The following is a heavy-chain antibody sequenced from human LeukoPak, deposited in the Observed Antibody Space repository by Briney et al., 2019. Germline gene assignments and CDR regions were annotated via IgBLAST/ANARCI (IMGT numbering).Heavy chain of an antibody. V-gene: IGHV3-9*01. CDR3: AKARTRTKSGYRYGGPREDAFDI. D-gene: IGHD3-16*02. J-gene: IGHJ3*02. Sequence: GGSLRLSCAASGFTFDDYAMHWVRQAPGKGLQWVAGISRNSGSNGYADSVKGRFTISRDNAKNSLYLQMNSLGAEDTALYYCAKARTRTKSGYRYGGPREDAFDIWGQGTMVTVSS. CDR1: GFTFDDYA. CDR2: ISRNSGSN.